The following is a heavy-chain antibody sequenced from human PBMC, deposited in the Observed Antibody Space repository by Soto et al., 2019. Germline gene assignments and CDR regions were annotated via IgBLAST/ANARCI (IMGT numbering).Heavy chain of an antibody. J-gene: IGHJ6*03. CDR1: GDSVSSNSAG. D-gene: IGHD5-12*01. V-gene: IGHV6-1*01. CDR2: TYYKSKWFN. Sequence: SQTLSLTCAISGDSVSSNSAGWNWVRQTPSRGLKWMGRTYYKSKWFNNYAVSVKSRITINPDTSQNQFSLHLDSVTPEDTAVYFCARGSWDDVSGHYYMDVWGKGTTVTVSS. CDR3: ARGSWDDVSGHYYMDV.